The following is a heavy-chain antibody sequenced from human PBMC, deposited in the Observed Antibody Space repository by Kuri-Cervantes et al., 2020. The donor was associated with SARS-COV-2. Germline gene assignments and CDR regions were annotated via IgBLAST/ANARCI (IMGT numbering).Heavy chain of an antibody. V-gene: IGHV3-30*03. J-gene: IGHJ4*02. CDR1: GFSFSNNA. Sequence: GGSLRLSCAASGFSFSNNAMHWVRQAPGKGQEWVAIISYDGGYENNADSVQGRFTISRDNDKHTLYLQVNSVKTEDTAVYYCARDPYVGSGYYLLDFWGQGTLVTVSS. CDR2: ISYDGGYE. D-gene: IGHD3-22*01. CDR3: ARDPYVGSGYYLLDF.